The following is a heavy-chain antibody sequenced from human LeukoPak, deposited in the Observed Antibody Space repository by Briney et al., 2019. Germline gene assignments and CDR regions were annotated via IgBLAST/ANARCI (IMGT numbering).Heavy chain of an antibody. CDR2: IYHSGST. J-gene: IGHJ4*02. Sequence: SQTLSLTCTVSGGSISSGGYYWSWIRQPPGKGLEWIGSIYHSGSTYYNPSLKSRVTISVDTSKNQFSLKLSSVTAADTAVYYCARPVGIAADDYFDYWGQGTLVTVSS. CDR1: GGSISSGGYY. CDR3: ARPVGIAADDYFDY. D-gene: IGHD6-13*01. V-gene: IGHV4-30-2*03.